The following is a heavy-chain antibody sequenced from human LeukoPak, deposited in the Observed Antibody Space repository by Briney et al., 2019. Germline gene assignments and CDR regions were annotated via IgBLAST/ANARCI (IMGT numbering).Heavy chain of an antibody. CDR1: GFTFSSYG. CDR2: ISYDGSNK. Sequence: PGGSLRLSCAASGFTFSSYGMHWVRQAPGKGLEWVAVISYDGSNKYYADSVKGRFTISRDNSKNTLYLQMNSLRAEDTAVYYCARDGRPRRLFFRISNWFDPWGQGTLVTVSS. J-gene: IGHJ5*02. D-gene: IGHD5-12*01. V-gene: IGHV3-30*03. CDR3: ARDGRPRRLFFRISNWFDP.